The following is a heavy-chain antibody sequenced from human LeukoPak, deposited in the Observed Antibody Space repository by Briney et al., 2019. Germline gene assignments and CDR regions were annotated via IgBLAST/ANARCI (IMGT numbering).Heavy chain of an antibody. CDR3: ARNKTYYDLRRHYYYYMDV. Sequence: GGSLRLSCAASGFTFSSYEMNWVRQAPGKGLEWVSYISSSGSTIYYADSVKGRFTISRDNAKNSLYLQMNSLRAEDTAVYYCARNKTYYDLRRHYYYYMDVWGKGTTVTISS. CDR2: ISSSGSTI. CDR1: GFTFSSYE. V-gene: IGHV3-48*03. J-gene: IGHJ6*03. D-gene: IGHD3-3*01.